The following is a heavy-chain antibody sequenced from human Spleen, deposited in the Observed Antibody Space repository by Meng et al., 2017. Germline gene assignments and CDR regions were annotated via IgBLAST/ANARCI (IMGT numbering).Heavy chain of an antibody. Sequence: GESLKISCAASGFTFSRHAMNWVRQAPGKGLEWVSVIGGSGGGIHYADSVKGRYIITRDNSRNTLYLQMNSLRGEDTVVYYCAKENNAFDIWGQGRMVTVSS. CDR3: AKENNAFDI. V-gene: IGHV3-23*01. CDR1: GFTFSRHA. D-gene: IGHD1-14*01. CDR2: IGGSGGGI. J-gene: IGHJ3*02.